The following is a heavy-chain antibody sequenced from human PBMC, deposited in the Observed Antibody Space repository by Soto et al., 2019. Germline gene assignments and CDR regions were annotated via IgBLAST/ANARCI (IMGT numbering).Heavy chain of an antibody. V-gene: IGHV4-4*07. D-gene: IGHD3-22*01. CDR2: IYSSGST. CDR3: ARAYDSNGNHAFDI. J-gene: IGHJ3*02. Sequence: PWETLSLTCTVSGGSISGYFWSWIRQPAGKGLDWIGRIYSSGSTNYNPSLNSRITMSVDTSKNQFSLKLSSVSAADTAVYYCARAYDSNGNHAFDIWGQGTLVTVS. CDR1: GGSISGYF.